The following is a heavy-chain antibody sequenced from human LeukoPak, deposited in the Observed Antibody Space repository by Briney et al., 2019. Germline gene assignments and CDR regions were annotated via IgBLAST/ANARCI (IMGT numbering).Heavy chain of an antibody. Sequence: PGGSLRLSCSASVFTFSSYWMHWVRQAPGKGLVWVSRINSDGSSTSYADSVKGRFTISRDNAKNTLYLQMNSLRAEDTAVYYCARVFWYDSSFDYWGQGTLVTVSS. J-gene: IGHJ4*02. D-gene: IGHD3-22*01. CDR2: INSDGSST. CDR1: VFTFSSYW. CDR3: ARVFWYDSSFDY. V-gene: IGHV3-74*01.